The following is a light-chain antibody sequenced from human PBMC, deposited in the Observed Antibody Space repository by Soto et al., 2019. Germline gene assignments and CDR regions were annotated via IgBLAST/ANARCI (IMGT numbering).Light chain of an antibody. CDR3: SSYTSGSTLV. CDR1: SSDVGGYNY. CDR2: DVS. V-gene: IGLV2-14*03. Sequence: QSALTQPASVSGSPGQSITISCTGTSSDVGGYNYVSWYQHHPGKAPKLLIYDVSNRPSGVSNRFSGSKSGNTASLTISGLQAEDEADYYCSSYTSGSTLVFGGGTNLTVL. J-gene: IGLJ2*01.